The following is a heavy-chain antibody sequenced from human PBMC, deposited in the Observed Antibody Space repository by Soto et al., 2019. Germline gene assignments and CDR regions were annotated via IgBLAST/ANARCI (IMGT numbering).Heavy chain of an antibody. CDR2: ISSSSSYI. D-gene: IGHD6-19*01. CDR3: AMSSGWYFIFDY. V-gene: IGHV3-21*01. CDR1: GFTFSSYS. J-gene: IGHJ4*02. Sequence: GGSLRLSCAASGFTFSSYSMNWVRQAPGKGLEWVSSISSSSSYIYYADSVKGRFTISRDNAKNSLYLQMNSLRAEDTAVYYCAMSSGWYFIFDYWGQGTLVTVSS.